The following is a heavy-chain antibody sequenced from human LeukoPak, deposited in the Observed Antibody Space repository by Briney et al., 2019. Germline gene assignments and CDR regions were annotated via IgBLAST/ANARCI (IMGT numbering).Heavy chain of an antibody. CDR2: IYHSGST. CDR1: GGSISSSNW. J-gene: IGHJ4*02. V-gene: IGHV4-4*02. CDR3: ARAPYIWGSPYFDY. Sequence: PSETLSLTCAVSGGSISSSNWWSWVRQPPGKGLEWIGEIYHSGSTNYNPSLKSRVTISVDKSKNQFSLKLSSVTAADTAVYYCARAPYIWGSPYFDYWGQGTLVTVSS. D-gene: IGHD3-16*01.